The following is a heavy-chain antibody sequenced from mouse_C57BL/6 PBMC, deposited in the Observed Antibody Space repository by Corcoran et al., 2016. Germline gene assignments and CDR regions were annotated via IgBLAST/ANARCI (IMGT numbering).Heavy chain of an antibody. D-gene: IGHD2-5*01. J-gene: IGHJ4*01. V-gene: IGHV1-26*01. Sequence: EVQLQQSGPELVKPGASVKISCKASGYTFTDYYMNWVKQSHGKSLEWIGDINPNNGGTSYNQKFKGKATLTVDKSSSTAYMELRSLTSEDSAVYYCARFLYYSNYVPYAMDYWGQGTSVTVSS. CDR1: GYTFTDYY. CDR2: INPNNGGT. CDR3: ARFLYYSNYVPYAMDY.